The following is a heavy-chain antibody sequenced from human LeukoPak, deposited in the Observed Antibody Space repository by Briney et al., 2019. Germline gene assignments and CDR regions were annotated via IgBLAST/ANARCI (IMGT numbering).Heavy chain of an antibody. D-gene: IGHD3-3*01. CDR1: GYTFTSYG. Sequence: ASVKVSCKASGYTFTSYGISWVRQAPGQGLEWMGWISAYNGNTNYAQKLRGRVTMTTDTSTSTAYMELRSLRSDDTAVYYCARLIDFWSGYYANWFDPWGQGTLVTVSS. CDR3: ARLIDFWSGYYANWFDP. J-gene: IGHJ5*02. V-gene: IGHV1-18*01. CDR2: ISAYNGNT.